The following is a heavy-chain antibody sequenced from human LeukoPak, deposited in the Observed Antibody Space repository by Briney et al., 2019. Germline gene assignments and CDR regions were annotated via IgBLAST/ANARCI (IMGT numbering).Heavy chain of an antibody. CDR1: GFAFREYA. D-gene: IGHD6-13*01. V-gene: IGHV3-23*01. J-gene: IGHJ4*02. Sequence: GGSLRLSCVASGFAFREYAIGWVRQAPGKGLEWVSGIGGSGNRTYYADSVKGRFTISRDNSKNTLYLQVNSLRVEDTAIYYCARLRGSRWDLDYFDYWGQGTLVTVSS. CDR2: IGGSGNRT. CDR3: ARLRGSRWDLDYFDY.